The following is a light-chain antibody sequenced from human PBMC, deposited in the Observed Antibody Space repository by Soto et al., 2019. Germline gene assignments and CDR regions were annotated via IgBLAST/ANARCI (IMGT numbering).Light chain of an antibody. V-gene: IGKV1-17*01. CDR2: AAS. CDR1: QDISSH. J-gene: IGKJ3*01. CDR3: LQNNTSPYT. Sequence: DIQMTQSPSSLSASAGDRVTITCRASQDISSHLGWFQQKPGKAPKRLICAASTLSSGVPSRFSGSRSGTKFTLTISSLQPEDFAIYYCLQNNTSPYTFGPGTKVDSK.